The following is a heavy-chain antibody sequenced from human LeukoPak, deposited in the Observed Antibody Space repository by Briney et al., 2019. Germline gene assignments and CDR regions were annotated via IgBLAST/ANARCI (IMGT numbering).Heavy chain of an antibody. J-gene: IGHJ4*02. CDR3: ASVSFGPDY. D-gene: IGHD3-10*01. CDR1: GGSFSGYY. Sequence: SETLSLTCAVYGGSFSGYYWSWIRQPPGKGLEWIGEINYSGSTNYNPSLKSRVTISVDTSKNQFSLKLSSVTAADTAVYYCASVSFGPDYWGQGTLVTLST. CDR2: INYSGST. V-gene: IGHV4-34*01.